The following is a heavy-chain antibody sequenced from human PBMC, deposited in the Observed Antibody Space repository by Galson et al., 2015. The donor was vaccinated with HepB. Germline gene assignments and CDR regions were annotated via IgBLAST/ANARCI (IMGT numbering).Heavy chain of an antibody. D-gene: IGHD4-17*01. CDR1: GGTFSAYI. Sequence: SVKVSCKASGGTFSAYIINWVRQAPGQGLEWMGGIIPLFGTTNYAQKFQGRVTITADESTTIAYMELSSLRFEDTAVYYCARDGDGDYVFEYWGQGTLVTVSS. CDR2: IIPLFGTT. J-gene: IGHJ4*02. V-gene: IGHV1-69*13. CDR3: ARDGDGDYVFEY.